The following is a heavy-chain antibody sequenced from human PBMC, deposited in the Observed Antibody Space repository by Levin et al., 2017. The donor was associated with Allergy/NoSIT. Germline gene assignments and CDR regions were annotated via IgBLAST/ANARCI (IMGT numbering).Heavy chain of an antibody. J-gene: IGHJ4*02. V-gene: IGHV4-34*01. CDR3: ARAPDYDILTGYYDY. Sequence: SETLSLTCAVYGGSFSGYYWSWIRQPPGKGLEWIGEINHSGSTNYNPSLKSRVTISVDTSKNQFSLKLSSVTAADTAVYYCARAPDYDILTGYYDYWGQGTLVTVSS. CDR2: INHSGST. D-gene: IGHD3-9*01. CDR1: GGSFSGYY.